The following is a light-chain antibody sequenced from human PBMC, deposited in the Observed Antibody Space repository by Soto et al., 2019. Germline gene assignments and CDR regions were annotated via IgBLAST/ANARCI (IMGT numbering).Light chain of an antibody. CDR2: EAT. J-gene: IGLJ1*01. Sequence: QAVLTQPASVSGSPGQSLTISCTGTSSDVGSHNVVSWYQHHPGKAPKLIIYEATKWPSGVSTRFSGSKSGNTASLTISRLQAEDEADYYCCSFAGTNTFVFGTGTKVTVL. CDR1: SSDVGSHNV. CDR3: CSFAGTNTFV. V-gene: IGLV2-23*01.